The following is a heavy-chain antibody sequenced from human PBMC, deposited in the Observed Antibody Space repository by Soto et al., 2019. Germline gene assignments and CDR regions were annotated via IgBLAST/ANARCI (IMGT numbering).Heavy chain of an antibody. J-gene: IGHJ4*02. D-gene: IGHD4-17*01. CDR3: AKSYYGDYLLGY. V-gene: IGHV3-23*01. CDR1: GFTFSSYA. Sequence: EVQLLESGGGLVQPGGSLRLSCAASGFTFSSYAMSWVRQAPGKGLEWVSAISGSGGSTYYADSVKGRFTISRDNSKNTLYVQMNSLRAEDTAVYYCAKSYYGDYLLGYWGQGTLVTVSS. CDR2: ISGSGGST.